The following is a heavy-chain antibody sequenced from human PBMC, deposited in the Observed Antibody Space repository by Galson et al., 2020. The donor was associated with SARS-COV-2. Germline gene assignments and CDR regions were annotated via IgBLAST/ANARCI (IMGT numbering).Heavy chain of an antibody. V-gene: IGHV4-34*01. D-gene: IGHD5-18*01. J-gene: IGHJ3*02. CDR1: GGTFGGDF. CDR3: ARVRVDAGIPREFDI. CDR2: INHSGYT. Sequence: SETLSLPCAVYGGTFGGDFWTWIRQPPGKGLEWIGQINHSGYTNFNPSLKSRVTISVDTSMKQFSLKLISVTAADTAVYYCARVRVDAGIPREFDIWGRGTLVTVSS.